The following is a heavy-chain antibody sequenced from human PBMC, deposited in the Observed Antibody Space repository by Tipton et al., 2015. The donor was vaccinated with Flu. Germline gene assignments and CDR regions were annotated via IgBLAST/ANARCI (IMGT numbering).Heavy chain of an antibody. CDR1: GGSLSNYY. CDR2: IYYSGTT. V-gene: IGHV4-59*01. D-gene: IGHD7-27*01. J-gene: IGHJ6*02. CDR3: ARDPVWSGDRRGMDV. Sequence: GLVKPSETLSPTCTVSGGSLSNYYWNWIRQPPGKRLEWIGYIYYSGTTSYNPSLKSRVTISIDTSRNQFSLMLSSVTAADTAVYYCARDPVWSGDRRGMDVWGQGTTVTVSS.